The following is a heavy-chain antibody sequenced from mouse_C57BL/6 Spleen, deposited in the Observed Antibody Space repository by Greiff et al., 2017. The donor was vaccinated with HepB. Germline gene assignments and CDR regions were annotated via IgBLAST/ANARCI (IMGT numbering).Heavy chain of an antibody. V-gene: IGHV1-55*01. J-gene: IGHJ1*03. CDR1: GYTFTSYW. CDR3: ARLGRLYYGSSYEYFDV. D-gene: IGHD1-1*01. CDR2: IYPGSGST. Sequence: QVQLQQPGAELVKPGASVKMSCKASGYTFTSYWITWVQQRPGQGLEWIGDIYPGSGSTNYNEKFKSKATLTVDTSSSTAYMQLSSLTSEDSAVYYCARLGRLYYGSSYEYFDVWGTGTTVTVSS.